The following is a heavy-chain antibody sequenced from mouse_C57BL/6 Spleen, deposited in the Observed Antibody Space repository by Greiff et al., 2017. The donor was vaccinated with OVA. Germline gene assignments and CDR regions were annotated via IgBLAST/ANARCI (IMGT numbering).Heavy chain of an antibody. CDR1: GFTFSNYW. D-gene: IGHD2-4*01. Sequence: EVKLEESGGGLVQPGGSMKLSCVASGFTFSNYWMNWVRQSPEKGLEWVAQIRLKSDNYATHYAESVKGRFTISRDDSKSSVYQQMDNLRAEDTGLYYCTGYDYDVYWGQGTTLTVSS. CDR2: IRLKSDNYAT. CDR3: TGYDYDVY. J-gene: IGHJ2*01. V-gene: IGHV6-3*01.